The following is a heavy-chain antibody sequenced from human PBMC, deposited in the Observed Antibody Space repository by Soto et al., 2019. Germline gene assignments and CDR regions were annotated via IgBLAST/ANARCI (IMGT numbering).Heavy chain of an antibody. D-gene: IGHD3-10*01. Sequence: GGSLRLSCAASGFTFDDYAMHWVRQAPGKGLEWVSGISWNSGSIGYADSVKGRFTISRDNAKNSLYLQMNSLRAEDTALYYCAKGMRVRGVIITWGQGTLVTVSS. CDR2: ISWNSGSI. J-gene: IGHJ1*01. CDR1: GFTFDDYA. CDR3: AKGMRVRGVIIT. V-gene: IGHV3-9*01.